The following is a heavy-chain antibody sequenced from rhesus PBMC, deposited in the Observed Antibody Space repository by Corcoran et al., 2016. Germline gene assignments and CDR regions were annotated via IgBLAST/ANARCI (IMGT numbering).Heavy chain of an antibody. D-gene: IGHD3-28*01. CDR3: AREKWLLIYGLDS. Sequence: QVQLVQSGAEVKKPGASVKLSCKASGYTFTSYSINWVRQAPGQGLEWMGWIHPCNGTPGSAQKFQGRVTMTRDPSTSTAYMELSSLRSEDTALYYCAREKWLLIYGLDSWGQGVVVTVSS. J-gene: IGHJ6*01. V-gene: IGHV1-200*01. CDR1: GYTFTSYS. CDR2: IHPCNGTP.